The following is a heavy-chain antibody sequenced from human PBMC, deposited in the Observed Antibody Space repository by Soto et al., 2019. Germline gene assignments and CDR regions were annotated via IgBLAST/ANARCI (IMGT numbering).Heavy chain of an antibody. CDR2: ITSSSSYT. V-gene: IGHV3-11*03. J-gene: IGHJ4*02. D-gene: IGHD1-1*01. CDR3: AGGQDNLAVNFDY. CDR1: GSSFSDYY. Sequence: GGSLRLSCAASGSSFSDYYMSWIRQPPGKGLEWLSYITSSSSYTHYADSVKGRFTISRDNAKNSLYLQMNSLRAEDTAVYYCAGGQDNLAVNFDYWGQGTPVTVSS.